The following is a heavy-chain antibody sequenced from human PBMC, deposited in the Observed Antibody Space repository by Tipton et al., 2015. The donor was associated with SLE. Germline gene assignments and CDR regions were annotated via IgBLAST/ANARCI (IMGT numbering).Heavy chain of an antibody. CDR2: IHYSGST. J-gene: IGHJ2*01. CDR1: GGSLSSDSYY. CDR3: ARRRLGEASVGFFDL. V-gene: IGHV4-61*01. D-gene: IGHD3-16*01. Sequence: TLSLTCTVSGGSLSSDSYYWSWIRQAPGKGLEWFGYIHYSGSTRYNPSLESRVTMSVDTAKNQFSLKLRSVSAADTAVYYCARRRLGEASVGFFDLWGRGTLVTV.